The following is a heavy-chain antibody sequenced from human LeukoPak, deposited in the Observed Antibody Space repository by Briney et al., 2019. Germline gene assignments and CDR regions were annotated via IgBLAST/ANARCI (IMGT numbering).Heavy chain of an antibody. D-gene: IGHD1-14*01. CDR2: IKRQTEGWTT. CDR1: GFTFSNAW. V-gene: IGHV3-15*01. J-gene: IGHJ4*02. CDR3: SRNADHDW. Sequence: GGSLRLSCAASGFTFSNAWMNWVRQAPGKGLEWVARIKRQTEGWTTDYAAPVKGRFTISRDDSKSTLHLQMNSLETEDTAVYYCSRNADHDWWGQGTLVTVSS.